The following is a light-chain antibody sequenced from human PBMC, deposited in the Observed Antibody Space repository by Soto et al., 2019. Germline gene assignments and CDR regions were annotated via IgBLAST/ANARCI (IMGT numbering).Light chain of an antibody. Sequence: AIRMTQSPSSLSASTGDRVTITCRASQGISSYLAWYQQKPGKAPKLLIYAASTLQSGVPSRFSGGGSGTDFTLTISCLQSEDFATYYCQQYYSYPGFTFGPGTKVDIK. J-gene: IGKJ3*01. CDR3: QQYYSYPGFT. CDR1: QGISSY. V-gene: IGKV1-8*01. CDR2: AAS.